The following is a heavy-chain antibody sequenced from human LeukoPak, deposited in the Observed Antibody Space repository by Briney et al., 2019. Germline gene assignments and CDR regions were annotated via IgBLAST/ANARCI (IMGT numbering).Heavy chain of an antibody. CDR1: GYTFTSYG. CDR3: ARVASATLAVAGTEIDY. V-gene: IGHV1-18*01. J-gene: IGHJ4*02. CDR2: ISAYNGNT. Sequence: ASVKVSCKASGYTFTSYGISWVRQAPGQGLEWMGWISAYNGNTNCAQKLQGRVTMTTDTSTSTAYMELRSLRSDDTAVYYCARVASATLAVAGTEIDYWGQGTLVTVSS. D-gene: IGHD6-19*01.